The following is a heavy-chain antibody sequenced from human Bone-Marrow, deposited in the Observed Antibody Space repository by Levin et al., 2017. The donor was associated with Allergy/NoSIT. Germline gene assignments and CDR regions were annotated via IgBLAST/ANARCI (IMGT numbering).Heavy chain of an antibody. CDR3: ASVRTGYEKIMDV. J-gene: IGHJ6*03. Sequence: GGSLRLSCAASGFDFSDYGLHWVRQAPGKGLEWVGIVWSDENNKYYADSVKGRFTISRDNSKNTLFLQMNSLRAEDTAVYYCASVRTGYEKIMDVWGRGTTVTVSS. V-gene: IGHV3-33*03. CDR1: GFDFSDYG. D-gene: IGHD1-14*01. CDR2: VWSDENNK.